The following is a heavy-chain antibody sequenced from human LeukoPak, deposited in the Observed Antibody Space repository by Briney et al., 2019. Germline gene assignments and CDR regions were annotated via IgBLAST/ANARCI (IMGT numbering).Heavy chain of an antibody. CDR2: IYYSGST. D-gene: IGHD3-22*01. Sequence: SETLSLTCTVSGGSISSSSYYWGWIRQPPGKGLEWIGSIYYSGSTYYNPSLKSRVTISVDTSKNQFSLKLSPVTAADTAVYYCARHAYYYDSSGYLVYFDYWGQGTLVTVSS. V-gene: IGHV4-39*01. J-gene: IGHJ4*02. CDR1: GGSISSSSYY. CDR3: ARHAYYYDSSGYLVYFDY.